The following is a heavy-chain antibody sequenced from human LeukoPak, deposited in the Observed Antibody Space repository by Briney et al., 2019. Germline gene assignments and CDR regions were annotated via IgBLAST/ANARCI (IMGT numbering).Heavy chain of an antibody. CDR1: GGSISSYY. Sequence: SETLSLTCTVSGGSISSYYWGWLRQPPGKGLEWIGYIYYTGDTNYHPALKSRVTISVDTSKNQFSLKLSSVTAADTAVYYCTKVGTGTLEYWGQGTLVTVSP. V-gene: IGHV4-59*01. J-gene: IGHJ4*02. D-gene: IGHD1-1*01. CDR3: TKVGTGTLEY. CDR2: IYYTGDT.